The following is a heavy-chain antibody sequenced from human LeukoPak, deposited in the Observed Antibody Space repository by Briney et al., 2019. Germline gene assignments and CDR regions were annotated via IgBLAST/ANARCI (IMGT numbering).Heavy chain of an antibody. V-gene: IGHV4-34*01. CDR3: ARGVRDVVVPAEKYNWFDP. Sequence: PSETLSLTCAAYGVSFSGYYWSWIRQPPGKGLEWIGEINHSGSTNYNQSLKSRVTISVDTSKNQFSLKLSSVTAADTAVYYCARGVRDVVVPAEKYNWFDPWGQGNLVTVSS. D-gene: IGHD2-2*01. J-gene: IGHJ5*02. CDR2: INHSGST. CDR1: GVSFSGYY.